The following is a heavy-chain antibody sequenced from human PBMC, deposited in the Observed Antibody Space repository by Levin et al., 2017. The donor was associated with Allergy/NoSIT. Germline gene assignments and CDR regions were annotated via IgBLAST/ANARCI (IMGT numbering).Heavy chain of an antibody. Sequence: PGGSLRLSCAASGFTFSSYAMSWVRQAPGKGLEWVSAISGSGGSTYYADSVKGRFTISRDNSKNTLYLQMNSLRAEDTAVYYCAKDRGDWNYYYYGMDVWGQGTTVTVSS. J-gene: IGHJ6*02. CDR2: ISGSGGST. D-gene: IGHD1-1*01. V-gene: IGHV3-23*01. CDR3: AKDRGDWNYYYYGMDV. CDR1: GFTFSSYA.